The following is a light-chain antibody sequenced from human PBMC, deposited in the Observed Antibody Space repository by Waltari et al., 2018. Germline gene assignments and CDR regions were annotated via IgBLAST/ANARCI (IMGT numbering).Light chain of an antibody. CDR1: SSVVGGNSV. V-gene: IGLV2-11*01. Sequence: QSALTQPRSVSGAPGQSVTISCTGSSSVVGGNSVVSWYQDRPDKAPKLMIYELNKRPSGVPDRFSGSKSGNTASLTISGLQAEDEADYYCCSYAGSHVLLGGGTKLTVL. CDR3: CSYAGSHVL. J-gene: IGLJ2*01. CDR2: ELN.